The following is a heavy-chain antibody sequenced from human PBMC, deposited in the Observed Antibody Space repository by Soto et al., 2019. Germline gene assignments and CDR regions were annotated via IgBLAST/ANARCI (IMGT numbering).Heavy chain of an antibody. Sequence: SQTLSLTCAISGDSVSSNSAAWNWIRQSPSRGLEWLGRTYYRSKWYNDYAVSVKSRITINPDTSKNQFSLQLNSVTPEDTAVYYCARDRGDILTGYPSPYFDYWGQGTLVTV. V-gene: IGHV6-1*01. CDR3: ARDRGDILTGYPSPYFDY. D-gene: IGHD3-9*01. CDR1: GDSVSSNSAA. CDR2: TYYRSKWYN. J-gene: IGHJ4*02.